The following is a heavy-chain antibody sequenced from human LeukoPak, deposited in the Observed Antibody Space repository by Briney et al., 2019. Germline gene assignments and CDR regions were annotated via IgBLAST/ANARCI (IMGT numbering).Heavy chain of an antibody. D-gene: IGHD6-19*01. Sequence: ASVKVSCKASGYTFTGYYMHWVRQAPGQGLEWMGWINPNSGGTNNAQKFQGRVTMTRDTSISTAYMELSRLRSDDTAVYYCAREGIAVAGTGEDYYGMDVWGQGTTVTVSS. V-gene: IGHV1-2*02. CDR2: INPNSGGT. CDR3: AREGIAVAGTGEDYYGMDV. J-gene: IGHJ6*02. CDR1: GYTFTGYY.